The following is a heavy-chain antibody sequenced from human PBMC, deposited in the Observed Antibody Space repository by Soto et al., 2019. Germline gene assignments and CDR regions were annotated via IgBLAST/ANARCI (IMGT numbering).Heavy chain of an antibody. CDR3: ARQKRFGEYCDY. CDR1: GFTFSSYG. CDR2: IWYDGSNK. D-gene: IGHD3-10*01. J-gene: IGHJ4*02. V-gene: IGHV3-33*01. Sequence: QVQLVESGGGVVQPGRSLRLSCAASGFTFSSYGMHWVRQAPGKGLEWVAVIWYDGSNKYYAYSVKGRFTISRDNSKNTLYLQMNSLRAEDTAVYYCARQKRFGEYCDYWGQGTLVTVSS.